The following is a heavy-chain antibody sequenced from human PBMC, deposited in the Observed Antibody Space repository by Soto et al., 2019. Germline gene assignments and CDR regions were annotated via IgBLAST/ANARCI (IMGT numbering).Heavy chain of an antibody. CDR2: ISSSSSYI. CDR1: GFTYNTYS. V-gene: IGHV3-21*01. CDR3: ARVHDYGLTNRFDP. D-gene: IGHD4-17*01. J-gene: IGHJ5*02. Sequence: EVQLVESGGGLVKPGGSLRLSCAASGFTYNTYSMNWVRQAPGKGLEWVSSISSSSSYIYYADSVKGRFTISRDNAKNSLYLQMNSLRAEDTAVYYCARVHDYGLTNRFDPWGQGTLVTVSS.